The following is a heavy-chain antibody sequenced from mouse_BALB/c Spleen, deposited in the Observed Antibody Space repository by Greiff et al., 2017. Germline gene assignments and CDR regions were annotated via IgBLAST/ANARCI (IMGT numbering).Heavy chain of an antibody. CDR3: ARFTTAKAMDY. Sequence: EVKLVESGGGLVQPGGSLKLSCAASGFTFSSYTMSWVRQTPEKRLEWVAYISNGGGSTYYPDTVKGRFTISRDNAKNTLYLQMSSLKSEDTAMYYCARFTTAKAMDYWGQGTSVTVSS. D-gene: IGHD1-2*01. CDR1: GFTFSSYT. J-gene: IGHJ4*01. CDR2: ISNGGGST. V-gene: IGHV5-12-2*01.